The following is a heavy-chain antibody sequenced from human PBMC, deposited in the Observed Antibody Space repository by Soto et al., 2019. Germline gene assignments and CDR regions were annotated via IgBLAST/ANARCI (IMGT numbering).Heavy chain of an antibody. D-gene: IGHD3-3*01. J-gene: IGHJ6*02. V-gene: IGHV4-59*01. Sequence: SETLSLTCTVSGGSISSYYWSWIRQPPGKGLEWIGYIYYSGSTNYNPSLKSRVTISVDTSKDQFSLKLSSVTAADTAVYYFAGSRGTSLWSGDYGIGAGYYYSMDVGSQGTPVTVSS. CDR3: AGSRGTSLWSGDYGIGAGYYYSMDV. CDR2: IYYSGST. CDR1: GGSISSYY.